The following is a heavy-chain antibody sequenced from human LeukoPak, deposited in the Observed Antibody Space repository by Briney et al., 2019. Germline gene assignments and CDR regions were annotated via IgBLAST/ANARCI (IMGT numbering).Heavy chain of an antibody. Sequence: ASVKVSCKASGYTFTGHYIHWVRQAPGQGFEWMGWINPNTGGTDYAQKFQDRIAISTYTSISTAYMESSRLRSDDTALYYCARDLATIDGIAWYYFENWGQGTLVTVS. CDR2: INPNTGGT. CDR3: ARDLATIDGIAWYYFEN. D-gene: IGHD5-12*01. CDR1: GYTFTGHY. V-gene: IGHV1-2*02. J-gene: IGHJ4*02.